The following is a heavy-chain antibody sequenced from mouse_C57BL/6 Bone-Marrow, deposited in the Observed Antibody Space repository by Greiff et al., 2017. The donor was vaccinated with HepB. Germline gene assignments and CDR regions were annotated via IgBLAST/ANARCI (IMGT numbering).Heavy chain of an antibody. Sequence: VKLQESGPELVKPGASVKISCKASGYTFTDYYINWVKQRPGQGLEWIGWIFPGSGSTYYNEKFKGKATLTVDKSSSTAYMLLSSLTSEDSAVYFCARKGTTVEAPFAYWGQGTLVTVSA. CDR2: IFPGSGST. CDR3: ARKGTTVEAPFAY. D-gene: IGHD1-1*01. CDR1: GYTFTDYY. J-gene: IGHJ3*01. V-gene: IGHV1-75*01.